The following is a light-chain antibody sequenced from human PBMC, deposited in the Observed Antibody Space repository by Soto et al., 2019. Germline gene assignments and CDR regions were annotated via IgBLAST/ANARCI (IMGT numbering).Light chain of an antibody. CDR3: SSYAGNNKLI. CDR1: SSDIGSYNF. J-gene: IGLJ2*01. CDR2: EVS. V-gene: IGLV2-8*01. Sequence: QSALTQPPSASGSPGQSVTISCTGSSSDIGSYNFVSRYQQHPGKAPKLLIYEVSKRPSGVPDRFSASTSGNTASLTVSGLQAEDSADYYCSSYAGNNKLIFGGGTKLTVL.